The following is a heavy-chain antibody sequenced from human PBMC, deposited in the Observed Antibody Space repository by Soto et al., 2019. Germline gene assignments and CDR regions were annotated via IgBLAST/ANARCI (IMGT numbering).Heavy chain of an antibody. D-gene: IGHD2-15*01. CDR1: GCTCSSSS. CDR3: AGRYCSGGSCYNYYGMDV. CDR2: IVVGSGKT. J-gene: IGHJ6*02. V-gene: IGHV1-58*01. Sequence: LVKVSCQASGCTCSSSSVQWVRQARGQRLEWIGWIVVGSGKTNYAQKFQERVTITRDMSTSTAYMELSSLRSEDTAVYYCAGRYCSGGSCYNYYGMDVWGQGTTVTVSS.